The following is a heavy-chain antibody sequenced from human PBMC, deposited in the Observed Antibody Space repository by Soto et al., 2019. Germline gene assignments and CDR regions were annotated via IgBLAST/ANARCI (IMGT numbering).Heavy chain of an antibody. J-gene: IGHJ4*02. V-gene: IGHV1-24*01. Sequence: ASVKVSCKVSGYTLTELSMHWVRQAPGKGLEWMGGFDPEDGETIYAQKFQGRVTMTEDASTDTAYMELSSLRSEDTAVYYCATNAGYYYDSSGYYSYYFDDWGQGTLVTVSS. D-gene: IGHD3-22*01. CDR3: ATNAGYYYDSSGYYSYYFDD. CDR2: FDPEDGET. CDR1: GYTLTELS.